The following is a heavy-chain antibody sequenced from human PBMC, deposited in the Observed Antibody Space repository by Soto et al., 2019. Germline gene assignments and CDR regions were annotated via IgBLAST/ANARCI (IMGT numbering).Heavy chain of an antibody. V-gene: IGHV3-74*01. Sequence: EVQLVEPGGGLVQPGGSLRLSCAASGFTFRNYWMHWVRQAPGKGLVWVSRVNSDGDTTYYADSVKGRFTISRDNAKNTLHLQMNSLGAEDTAVYYCASNYAYAEGYYFYGIDVWGQGTTVTVYS. D-gene: IGHD3-16*01. CDR1: GFTFRNYW. J-gene: IGHJ6*02. CDR3: ASNYAYAEGYYFYGIDV. CDR2: VNSDGDTT.